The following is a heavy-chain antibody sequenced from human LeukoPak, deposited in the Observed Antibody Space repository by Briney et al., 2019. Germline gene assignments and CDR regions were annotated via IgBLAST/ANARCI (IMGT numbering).Heavy chain of an antibody. CDR2: ISGSGGST. CDR1: GFTFSSYA. CDR3: AKDYDFWSGYAIAHY. Sequence: GGSLRLSCAASGFTFSSYAMSWVRQAPGKGLEWVSAISGSGGSTYYADSVKGRFTISRDNSKNTLYLQMNSLRAEDTAVYYCAKDYDFWSGYAIAHYWGQGTLVTVSS. J-gene: IGHJ4*02. V-gene: IGHV3-23*01. D-gene: IGHD3-3*01.